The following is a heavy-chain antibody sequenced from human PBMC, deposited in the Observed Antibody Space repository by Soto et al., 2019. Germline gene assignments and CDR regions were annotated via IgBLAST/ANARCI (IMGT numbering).Heavy chain of an antibody. V-gene: IGHV1-69*04. J-gene: IGHJ5*02. D-gene: IGHD4-17*01. Sequence: ASVKVSCKASGGTFSSYTTSWVRQAPGQGLEWMGRIIPILGIANYAQKLQGRVTMTTDTSTSTAYMELRSLRSDDTAVYYCARDFHGDYVDWFDPWGQGTLVTVSS. CDR3: ARDFHGDYVDWFDP. CDR1: GGTFSSYT. CDR2: IIPILGIA.